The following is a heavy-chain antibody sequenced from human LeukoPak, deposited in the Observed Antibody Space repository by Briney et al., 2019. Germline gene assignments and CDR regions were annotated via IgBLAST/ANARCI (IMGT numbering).Heavy chain of an antibody. CDR1: GFTFSSYG. J-gene: IGHJ3*02. CDR2: IWYDGSNK. Sequence: PGRSLRLSCAASGFTFSSYGMHWVRQAPGKGLEWVAVIWYDGSNKYYADSVKGRFTISRDTSKNTLYLQMNSLRAEDTAVYYCAKDVRTLDAFDIWGQGTMVTVSS. CDR3: AKDVRTLDAFDI. V-gene: IGHV3-33*06.